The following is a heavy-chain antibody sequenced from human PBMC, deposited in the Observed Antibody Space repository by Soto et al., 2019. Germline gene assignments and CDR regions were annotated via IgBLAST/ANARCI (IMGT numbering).Heavy chain of an antibody. CDR1: GDSINTNNYY. V-gene: IGHV4-39*01. CDR2: FYYGGST. D-gene: IGHD6-19*01. CDR3: ATINRQWLAFDY. Sequence: SETLSLTCTVSGDSINTNNYYRGWVRQPPGKGLEWIGTFYYGGSTYYNPSLKSRVIISVDTSKNQFSLTLTSVTVADTAVYYCATINRQWLAFDYWGQGALVTVSS. J-gene: IGHJ4*02.